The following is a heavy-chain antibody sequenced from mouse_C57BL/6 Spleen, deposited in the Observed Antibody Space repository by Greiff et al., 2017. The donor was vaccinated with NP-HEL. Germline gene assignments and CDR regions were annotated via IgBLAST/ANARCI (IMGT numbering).Heavy chain of an antibody. D-gene: IGHD1-1*01. Sequence: EVKLMESGGGLVQPGGSMKLSCVASGFTFSNYWMNWVRQSPEKGLEWVAQIRLKSDNYATHYAESVKGRFTISRDDSKSSVYLQMNNLRAEDTGSYYCTPLFMTTVNWYFDVWGTGTTVTVSS. CDR2: IRLKSDNYAT. J-gene: IGHJ1*03. V-gene: IGHV6-3*01. CDR1: GFTFSNYW. CDR3: TPLFMTTVNWYFDV.